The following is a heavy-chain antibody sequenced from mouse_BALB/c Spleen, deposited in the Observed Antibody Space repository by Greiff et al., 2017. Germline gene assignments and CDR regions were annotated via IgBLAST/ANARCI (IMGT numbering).Heavy chain of an antibody. CDR3: ASGYGSSYGAMDY. CDR1: GFNIKDYY. J-gene: IGHJ4*01. Sequence: EVKLMESGAELVRPGALVKLSCKASGFNIKDYYMHWVKQRPEQGLEWIGWIDPENGNTIYDPKFQGKASITADTSSNTAYLQLSSLTSEDTAVYYCASGYGSSYGAMDYWGQGTSVTVSS. CDR2: IDPENGNT. V-gene: IGHV14-1*02. D-gene: IGHD1-1*01.